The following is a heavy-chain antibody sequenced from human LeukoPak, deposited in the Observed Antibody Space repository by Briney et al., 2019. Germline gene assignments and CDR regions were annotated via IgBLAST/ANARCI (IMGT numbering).Heavy chain of an antibody. J-gene: IGHJ4*02. D-gene: IGHD3-22*01. Sequence: PGRSLRLSCAASGFTFSSYGMHWVRQAPGKGLEWVAVILYDGTNKNYADSVKGRFTISRDNSKNSLYLQMNSLRDEDTAVYYCARDLSSGYYTGYFDYWGQGTLVTVSS. CDR3: ARDLSSGYYTGYFDY. CDR1: GFTFSSYG. CDR2: ILYDGTNK. V-gene: IGHV3-30*03.